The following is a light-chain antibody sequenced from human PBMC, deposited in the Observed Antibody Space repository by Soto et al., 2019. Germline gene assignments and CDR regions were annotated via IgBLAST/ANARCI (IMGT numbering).Light chain of an antibody. CDR1: QSVTNNY. CDR3: QQEGDSPTIT. CDR2: VAS. J-gene: IGKJ5*01. Sequence: EIVMTQSPATLSVSPGERATLSCRASQSVTNNYLAWYQQKPCQAHRLLIYVASNRAPGIPDRFSGSGSGTDFTLTISRLEPEDFAVYYGQQEGDSPTITCGQGTRREIK. V-gene: IGKV3-20*01.